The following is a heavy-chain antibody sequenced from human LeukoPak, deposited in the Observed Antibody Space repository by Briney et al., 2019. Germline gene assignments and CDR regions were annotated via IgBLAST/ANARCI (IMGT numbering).Heavy chain of an antibody. Sequence: GGSLRLSCAASGFTFSSYAMHWVRQAPGKGLEWVAVISYDGSNKYYPDSVKGRLTISRDNSKNTLYLQMNSLRAEDTAVYYCARDSQARYFEGGAFDIWGQGTMVTVSS. CDR2: ISYDGSNK. CDR3: ARDSQARYFEGGAFDI. J-gene: IGHJ3*02. V-gene: IGHV3-30*04. D-gene: IGHD3-9*01. CDR1: GFTFSSYA.